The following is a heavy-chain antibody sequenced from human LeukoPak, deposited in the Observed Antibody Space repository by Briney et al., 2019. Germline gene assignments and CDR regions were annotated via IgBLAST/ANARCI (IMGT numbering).Heavy chain of an antibody. CDR1: GFTFSNYW. Sequence: GGSLRLSCAASGFTFSNYWMQWVRQVPGKGLEWVSYISSSGSTIYYADSVKGRFTISRDNAKNSLYLQMNSLRAEDTAVYYCAELGITMIGGVWGKGTTVTISS. J-gene: IGHJ6*04. CDR2: ISSSGSTI. V-gene: IGHV3-48*04. CDR3: AELGITMIGGV. D-gene: IGHD3-10*02.